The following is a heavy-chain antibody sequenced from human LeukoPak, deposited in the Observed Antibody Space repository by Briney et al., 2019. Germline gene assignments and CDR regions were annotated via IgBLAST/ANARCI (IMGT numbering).Heavy chain of an antibody. Sequence: HPGGSLRLSCAASGFTFSSYAMSWVRQAPGKGLEWVSAISGSGGSTYYADSVKGRFTISRDNSKNTLYLQMNSLRAEDTAVYYCATASGSYPSRDVWGKGTTVTVSS. J-gene: IGHJ6*04. CDR1: GFTFSSYA. D-gene: IGHD1-26*01. CDR3: ATASGSYPSRDV. CDR2: ISGSGGST. V-gene: IGHV3-23*01.